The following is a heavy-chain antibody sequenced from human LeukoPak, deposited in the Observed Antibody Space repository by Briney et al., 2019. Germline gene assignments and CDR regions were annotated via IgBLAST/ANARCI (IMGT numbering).Heavy chain of an antibody. CDR1: GGSISSGSYY. V-gene: IGHV4-61*02. Sequence: SETLSLTCTVSGGSISSGSYYWSWIRQLAGKGLEWIGRIYTSGSTNYNPSLKSRVTISVDTSKNQFSLKLSSVTAADTAVYYCARDSTTPYYYYMDVWGKGTTVTVSS. CDR3: ARDSTTPYYYYMDV. D-gene: IGHD2/OR15-2a*01. CDR2: IYTSGST. J-gene: IGHJ6*03.